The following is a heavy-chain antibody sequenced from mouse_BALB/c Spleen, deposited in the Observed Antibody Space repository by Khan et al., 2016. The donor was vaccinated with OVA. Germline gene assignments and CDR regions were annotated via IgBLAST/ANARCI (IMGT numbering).Heavy chain of an antibody. Sequence: VQLQQSGPELVKPGASMKISCKASGYSFTGYTMNWVKQSHGKNLEWIGLINPYNGNTNYNQKFKAKATLTIDKSSSTAFMELLSLTSEDSAVYDGARYDYYGSRDALDYWGQGTSVTVSS. CDR3: ARYDYYGSRDALDY. J-gene: IGHJ4*01. V-gene: IGHV1-18*01. D-gene: IGHD1-1*01. CDR1: GYSFTGYT. CDR2: INPYNGNT.